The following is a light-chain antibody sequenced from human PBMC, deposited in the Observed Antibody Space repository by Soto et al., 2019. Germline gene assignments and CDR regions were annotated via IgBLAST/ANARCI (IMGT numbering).Light chain of an antibody. CDR2: GNS. CDR1: SSNIGAGYD. J-gene: IGLJ1*01. Sequence: QSVLTQPPSVSGAPGQRVTISCTVSSSNIGAGYDVHWYQQLPGTAPKLLIYGNSNRPSGVPDRFSGSKSGTSASLAITGLQAEDEADYYCQSYDSSLSVAYVFGTGTKVTVL. V-gene: IGLV1-40*01. CDR3: QSYDSSLSVAYV.